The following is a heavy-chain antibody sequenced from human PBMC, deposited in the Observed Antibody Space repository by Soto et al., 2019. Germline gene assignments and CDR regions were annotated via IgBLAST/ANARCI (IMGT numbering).Heavy chain of an antibody. V-gene: IGHV4-34*01. J-gene: IGHJ4*02. CDR1: GGSFSGYY. CDR3: ARGAAAATCYFDY. D-gene: IGHD6-13*01. CDR2: INHSGRT. Sequence: QVQLQQWGAGLLKPSETLSLTCAVYGGSFSGYYWSWIRQPPGKGLEWIGEINHSGRTNYNPSLTSRVTISVDTYKDQFSLKLSSVTAADTAVYFCARGAAAATCYFDYWGQGTLVTVSS.